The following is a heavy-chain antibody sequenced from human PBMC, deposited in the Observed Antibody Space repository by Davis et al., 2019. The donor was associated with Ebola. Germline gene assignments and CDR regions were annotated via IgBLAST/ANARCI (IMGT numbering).Heavy chain of an antibody. D-gene: IGHD6-6*01. V-gene: IGHV4-4*02. Sequence: MPSQTLSLTCPLYAASISSTNCWSWVRQPPGKGLEWLAETYHSRSTNYNPSVKSRVTISVDTPKNQFSLKLSSVTAADTAVYYCARANKYSSSLGHYYYYYGMDVWGQGTTVTVSS. CDR1: AASISSTNC. J-gene: IGHJ6*02. CDR3: ARANKYSSSLGHYYYYYGMDV. CDR2: TYHSRST.